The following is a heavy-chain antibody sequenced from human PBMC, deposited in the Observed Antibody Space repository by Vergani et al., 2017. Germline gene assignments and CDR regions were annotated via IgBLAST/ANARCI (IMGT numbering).Heavy chain of an antibody. D-gene: IGHD3-22*01. V-gene: IGHV4-61*02. CDR2: IYTSGST. Sequence: QVQLQESGPGLVKPSQTLSLTCPVSGGSISSGSYYWSWIRQPAGKGLEWIGRIYTSGSTNYNPSLKSRVTMSVDTSKNQFSLKLSPVTAADTAVYYCARDRYYYDRSGYYFDDWSQGTLVTVSS. J-gene: IGHJ4*02. CDR1: GGSISSGSYY. CDR3: ARDRYYYDRSGYYFDD.